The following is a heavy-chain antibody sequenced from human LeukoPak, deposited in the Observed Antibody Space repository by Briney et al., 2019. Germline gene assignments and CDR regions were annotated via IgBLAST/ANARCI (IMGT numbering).Heavy chain of an antibody. CDR3: AKDSGGYDFWSGYYLSGMDV. V-gene: IGHV3-30*04. Sequence: GGSLRLSCAASGFTFSNHAMNWVRQAPGKGLEWVAVISYDGSNKYYADSVKGRFTISRDNSKNTLYLQMNSLRAEDTAVYYCAKDSGGYDFWSGYYLSGMDVWGQGTTVTVSS. CDR1: GFTFSNHA. J-gene: IGHJ6*02. CDR2: ISYDGSNK. D-gene: IGHD3-3*01.